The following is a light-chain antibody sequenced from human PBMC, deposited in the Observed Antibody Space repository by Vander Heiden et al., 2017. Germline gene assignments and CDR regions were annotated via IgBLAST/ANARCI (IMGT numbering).Light chain of an antibody. J-gene: IGKJ2*01. CDR2: EAS. V-gene: IGKV1-33*01. Sequence: DIQMTQSPSSLSASVGDRVTITRQASQDISKYLNWYQQKPGKAPKLLIYEASDLETGVPSRFSGSGSATNFTFTISSLQPEDIATYYCQQHDNVPYTFGQGTKVEIK. CDR3: QQHDNVPYT. CDR1: QDISKY.